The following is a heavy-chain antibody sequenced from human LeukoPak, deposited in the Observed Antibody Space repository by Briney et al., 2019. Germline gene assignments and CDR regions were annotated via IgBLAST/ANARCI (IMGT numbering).Heavy chain of an antibody. Sequence: ASVKVSCKASGYTFTSYYMHWVRRAPGQGLEWMGIINPSGGSTSYAQKFQGRVTMTRDTSTSTVYMELSSLRSEDTAVYYCARGNPKAVLMVYAKVEAFDIWGQGTMVTVSS. V-gene: IGHV1-46*01. CDR1: GYTFTSYY. CDR3: ARGNPKAVLMVYAKVEAFDI. CDR2: INPSGGST. J-gene: IGHJ3*02. D-gene: IGHD2-8*01.